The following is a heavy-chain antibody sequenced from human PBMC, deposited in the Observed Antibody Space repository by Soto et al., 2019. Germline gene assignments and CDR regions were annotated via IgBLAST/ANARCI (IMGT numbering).Heavy chain of an antibody. CDR3: ARADDDYGGNSGNYYYGMDV. Sequence: GGSLRLSCAASGFTFSSYSMNWVRQAPGKGLEWVSSISSSSSYIYYADSVKGRFTISRDNAKNSLYLQMNSLRAEDTDEYYCARADDDYGGNSGNYYYGMDVWGQGTTVTVSS. CDR2: ISSSSSYI. CDR1: GFTFSSYS. V-gene: IGHV3-21*01. J-gene: IGHJ6*02. D-gene: IGHD4-17*01.